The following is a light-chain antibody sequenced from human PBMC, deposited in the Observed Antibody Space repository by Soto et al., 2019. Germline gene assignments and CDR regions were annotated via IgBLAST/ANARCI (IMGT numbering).Light chain of an antibody. CDR3: KSFTTSSTYV. Sequence: QSALTQPASVSGSPGQSIAISCIGTSSDIGSYNYVSWYQQHPGKAPKLMIYDVSNRPSGVSDRFSGSKSGNTAPLTISGLQAEDEADYYCKSFTTSSTYVFGTGTKVIVL. CDR2: DVS. CDR1: SSDIGSYNY. J-gene: IGLJ1*01. V-gene: IGLV2-14*01.